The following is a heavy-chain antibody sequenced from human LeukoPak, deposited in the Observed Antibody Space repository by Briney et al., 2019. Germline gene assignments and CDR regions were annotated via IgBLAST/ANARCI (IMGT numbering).Heavy chain of an antibody. J-gene: IGHJ6*03. V-gene: IGHV4-34*01. D-gene: IGHD3-22*01. CDR2: INHSGST. CDR1: GGSFSGYY. CDR3: ARGVRYYYDSSGFWGAHDQYYYYMDV. Sequence: SETLSLTCAVYGGSFSGYYWSWIRQPPGKGLGWIGEINHSGSTNYNPSLKSRVTISVDTSKNQCSLKLSSVTAADTAVYYCARGVRYYYDSSGFWGAHDQYYYYMDVWGKGTTVTITS.